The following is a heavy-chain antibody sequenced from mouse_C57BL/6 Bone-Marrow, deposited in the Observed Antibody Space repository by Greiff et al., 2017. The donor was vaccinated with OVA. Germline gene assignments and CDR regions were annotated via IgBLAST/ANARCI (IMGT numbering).Heavy chain of an antibody. CDR3: ARPLPAWFAY. CDR2: ISSGGSYT. V-gene: IGHV5-6*01. D-gene: IGHD2-12*01. CDR1: GFTFSSYG. Sequence: DVQLQESGGDLVKPGGSLKLSCAASGFTFSSYGMSWVRQTPDKRLEWVATISSGGSYTYYPDSVKGRFTISRDNAKNTLYLQMSSLKSEDTAMYYCARPLPAWFAYWGQGTLVTVSA. J-gene: IGHJ3*01.